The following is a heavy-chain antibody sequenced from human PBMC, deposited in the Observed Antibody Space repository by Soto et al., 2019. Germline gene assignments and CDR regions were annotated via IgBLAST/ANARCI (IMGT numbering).Heavy chain of an antibody. CDR1: GYIFVNYG. CDR3: VTVDNYVTPTPQDV. Sequence: QVKLVQSGDEVKKPGASVKVSCKASGYIFVNYGIAWVRQAPGQGLEWMGWISPYTGNTHSATKVQGRLTMTTDTSTSTAYMDLGSLTSDDPAVYYCVTVDNYVTPTPQDVWGQGTTVTVSS. J-gene: IGHJ6*02. V-gene: IGHV1-18*01. CDR2: ISPYTGNT. D-gene: IGHD3-16*01.